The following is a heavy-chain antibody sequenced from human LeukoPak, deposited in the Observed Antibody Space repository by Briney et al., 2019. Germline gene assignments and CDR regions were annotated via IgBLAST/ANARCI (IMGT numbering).Heavy chain of an antibody. CDR3: ARVSENYYYGMDV. V-gene: IGHV4-34*01. J-gene: IGHJ6*02. CDR2: INHSGST. Sequence: SETLSLTYAVYGGSFSGYYWSWIRQPPGKGLEWIGEINHSGSTYYNPSLKSRVTISVDRSKNQFSLKLSSVTAADTAVYYCARVSENYYYGMDVWGQGTTVTVSS. CDR1: GGSFSGYY.